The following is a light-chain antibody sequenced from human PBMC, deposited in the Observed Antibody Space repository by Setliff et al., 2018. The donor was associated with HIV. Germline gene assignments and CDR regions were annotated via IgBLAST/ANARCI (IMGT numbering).Light chain of an antibody. J-gene: IGLJ1*01. CDR3: CSYAGSYTSLYG. CDR1: SSDVGAYNY. CDR2: DVT. V-gene: IGLV2-11*01. Sequence: QSVLTQPRSVSGSPGQSVTISCTGTSSDVGAYNYVSWYQQYPGKAPKLMISDVTKRPSGVPDRFSGSKSGNTASLTISGLQAEDEADYYCCSYAGSYTSLYGFGTGTKV.